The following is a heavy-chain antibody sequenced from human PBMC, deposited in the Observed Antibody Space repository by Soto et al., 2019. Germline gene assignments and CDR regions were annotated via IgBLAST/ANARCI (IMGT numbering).Heavy chain of an antibody. D-gene: IGHD5-18*01. Sequence: QVQLVESGGGVVQPGRSLRLSCAASGFTFSSYAMHWVRQAPGKGLEWVAVISYDGSNKYYADSVKGRFTISRDNSKNPLYLQMNSLRGEDTSVYYCARDPLWGTAMVLWYFDLWGRGTLVTVSS. CDR1: GFTFSSYA. CDR3: ARDPLWGTAMVLWYFDL. V-gene: IGHV3-30-3*01. J-gene: IGHJ2*01. CDR2: ISYDGSNK.